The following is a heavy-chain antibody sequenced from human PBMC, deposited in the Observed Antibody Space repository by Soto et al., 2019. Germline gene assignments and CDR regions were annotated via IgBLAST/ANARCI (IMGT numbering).Heavy chain of an antibody. V-gene: IGHV4-34*01. CDR3: ARGMTTVTY. CDR2: INHSGST. CDR1: GGSFSGYY. D-gene: IGHD4-17*01. J-gene: IGHJ4*02. Sequence: SETLSLTCAVYGGSFSGYYWSWIRQPPGKGLEWIGEINHSGSTNYNPSLKSRVTISVDTSKNQFSLKLSSVTAADTAVYYCARGMTTVTYWGQGTLVTVSS.